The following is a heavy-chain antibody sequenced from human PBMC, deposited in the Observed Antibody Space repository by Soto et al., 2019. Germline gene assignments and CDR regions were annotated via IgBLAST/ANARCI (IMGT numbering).Heavy chain of an antibody. CDR2: IYWDDDK. CDR3: AHVSGYSSGWPIYYFDY. D-gene: IGHD6-19*01. CDR1: GFSLSTSGVG. Sequence: QITLKESGPTLVKPTQTLTLTCTFSGFSLSTSGVGVGWIRQPPGKALEWLALIYWDDDKRYSPSLKSRLTITTDTSKNQVVLTMTNMDPVDTATYYCAHVSGYSSGWPIYYFDYWGQGTLVTVSS. J-gene: IGHJ4*02. V-gene: IGHV2-5*02.